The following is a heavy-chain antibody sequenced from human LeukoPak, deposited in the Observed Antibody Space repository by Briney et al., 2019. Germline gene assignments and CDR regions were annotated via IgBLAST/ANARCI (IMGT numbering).Heavy chain of an antibody. Sequence: SETLSLTCAVYGGSFSGYYWSWIRQPPGKGLEWIGEINHSGSTNYNPSLKSRVTISIDTSKNQFSLKLSSVTAADTAVYSCARRRTYYYDRRPFDYWGQGTLVTVSS. J-gene: IGHJ4*02. CDR3: ARRRTYYYDRRPFDY. D-gene: IGHD3-22*01. CDR2: INHSGST. CDR1: GGSFSGYY. V-gene: IGHV4-34*01.